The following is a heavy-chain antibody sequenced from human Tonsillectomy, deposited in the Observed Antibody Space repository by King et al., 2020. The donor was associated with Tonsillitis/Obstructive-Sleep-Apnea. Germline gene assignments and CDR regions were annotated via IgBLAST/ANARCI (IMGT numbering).Heavy chain of an antibody. CDR3: ARSPRYYYDSSGSPRSGPYFEY. Sequence: LQLQESGSGLVKPSQTLSLTCAVSGGSISSGGYSWSWIRQPPGKGLEWIGYIYHTGSTYYNPSLQSRVTISLDRSKNQFSLKLSSVTAADTAVYYCARSPRYYYDSSGSPRSGPYFEYWGQGTLVTVSS. D-gene: IGHD3-22*01. J-gene: IGHJ4*02. CDR1: GGSISSGGYS. CDR2: IYHTGST. V-gene: IGHV4-30-2*01.